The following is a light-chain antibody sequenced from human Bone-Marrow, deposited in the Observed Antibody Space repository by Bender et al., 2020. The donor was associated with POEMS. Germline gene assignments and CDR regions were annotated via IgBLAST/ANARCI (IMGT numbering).Light chain of an antibody. J-gene: IGLJ2*01. CDR3: YSAADNSMI. CDR2: QDS. V-gene: IGLV3-1*01. CDR1: KLGDKF. Sequence: SYELTQPPSVSVSPGQTASIPCSGDKLGDKFVTWYQQRPGQSPVLVIHQDSKRPSGIPERFSGSNSGNTATLTISGTQAMDEADYYCYSAADNSMIFGGGTKLTVL.